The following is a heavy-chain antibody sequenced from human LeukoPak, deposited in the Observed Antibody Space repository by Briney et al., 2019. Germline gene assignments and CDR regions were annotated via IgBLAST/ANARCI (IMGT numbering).Heavy chain of an antibody. CDR2: INSDGRST. Sequence: GGSLRLSCAASGFTVSSNYMSWVRQAPGKGLVWVSRINSDGRSTSYADSVEGRFTISRDNAKNTLYLQMNSLRAEDTAVYYCARGADTGYGSDHWGQGTLVTVSS. D-gene: IGHD3-9*01. CDR1: GFTVSSNY. CDR3: ARGADTGYGSDH. J-gene: IGHJ4*02. V-gene: IGHV3-74*01.